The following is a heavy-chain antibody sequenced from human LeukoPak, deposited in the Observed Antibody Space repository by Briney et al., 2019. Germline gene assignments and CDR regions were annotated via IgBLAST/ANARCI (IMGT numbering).Heavy chain of an antibody. CDR3: ARGRVSSSTWYSTYYYYFYMDV. V-gene: IGHV4-59*01. D-gene: IGHD1-1*01. CDR1: DDSITMYY. Sequence: SETLSLTCSVSDDSITMYYWTWIRQPPGKGLEWIGYVDHTGSTNFNPSLNGRVSISRETTKNLFSLRLRSVTAADTAVYFCARGRVSSSTWYSTYYYYFYMDVWGKGTTVTVSS. J-gene: IGHJ6*03. CDR2: VDHTGST.